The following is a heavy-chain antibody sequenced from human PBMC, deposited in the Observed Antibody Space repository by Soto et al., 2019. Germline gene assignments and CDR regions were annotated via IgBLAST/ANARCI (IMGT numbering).Heavy chain of an antibody. CDR3: AREVRGGFTGIFDQ. V-gene: IGHV4-4*07. CDR2: IYTDGTT. Sequence: ASETLSLTCSVSGASISTTYFYWSWIRQPAGKGLEWIGRIYTDGTTKYNPSLKSRVTLSLDKSKNQFSLRLSSVTAADTAVYYFAREVRGGFTGIFDQWGRGSRVTVSS. D-gene: IGHD2-15*01. J-gene: IGHJ4*02. CDR1: GASISTTYFY.